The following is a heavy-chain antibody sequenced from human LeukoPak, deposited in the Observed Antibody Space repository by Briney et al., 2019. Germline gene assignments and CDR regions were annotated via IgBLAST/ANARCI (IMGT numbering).Heavy chain of an antibody. V-gene: IGHV1-69*06. CDR1: GDTFTTYA. CDR2: IIPMFGTP. Sequence: GASVKVSCKASGDTFTTYAIIWVRQAPGQGLEWMGGIIPMFGTPNYAQGLQGRVTITADKSTKTAYMELRSLRYEDTAVYFCARAGIPGYCTNVTCSNWLDPWGQGTLVTVSS. CDR3: ARAGIPGYCTNVTCSNWLDP. J-gene: IGHJ5*02. D-gene: IGHD2-8*01.